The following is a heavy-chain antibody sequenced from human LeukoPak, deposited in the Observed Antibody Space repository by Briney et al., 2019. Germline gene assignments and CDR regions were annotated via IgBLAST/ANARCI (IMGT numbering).Heavy chain of an antibody. Sequence: SSETLSLTCAVYGGSFSGYYWSWIRQPPGKGLEWIGEINHSGSTNYNPSLKRRVTISVDTSKNQFSLKLSSVTAADTAVYYCARDPRELGGRSWPYYYYYYMGVWGKGTSVTISS. J-gene: IGHJ6*03. D-gene: IGHD6-13*01. CDR2: INHSGST. CDR1: GGSFSGYY. CDR3: ARDPRELGGRSWPYYYYYYMGV. V-gene: IGHV4-34*01.